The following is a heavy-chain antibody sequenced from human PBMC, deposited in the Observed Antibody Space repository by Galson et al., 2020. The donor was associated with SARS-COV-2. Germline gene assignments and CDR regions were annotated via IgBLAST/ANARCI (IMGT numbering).Heavy chain of an antibody. J-gene: IGHJ4*02. CDR2: IYYTESK. Sequence: SETLSLTCTVSGGSISSSNYYWGWVRQPPGEGLEWIGSIYYTESKYYNPSLTSRVTMSVDTSRNQFSLKLSSVTAADTAVYYCARQILTGYYSFYYFDFWGQGTLVTVSS. V-gene: IGHV4-39*01. CDR1: GGSISSSNYY. CDR3: ARQILTGYYSFYYFDF. D-gene: IGHD3-9*01.